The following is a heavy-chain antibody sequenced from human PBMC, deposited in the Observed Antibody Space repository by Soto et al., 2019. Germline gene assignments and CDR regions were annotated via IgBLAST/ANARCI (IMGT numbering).Heavy chain of an antibody. CDR3: ASDAPADY. J-gene: IGHJ4*02. CDR1: GFTFRSYS. CDR2: ISSSSSYI. V-gene: IGHV3-21*01. Sequence: GSLLRAGAPSGFTFRSYSMNWVRQAPGKGLEWVSSISSSSSYIYYADSVKGRFTISRDNAKNSLYLQMNSLRAEATAVYYCASDAPADYWGQGTPVTVYS.